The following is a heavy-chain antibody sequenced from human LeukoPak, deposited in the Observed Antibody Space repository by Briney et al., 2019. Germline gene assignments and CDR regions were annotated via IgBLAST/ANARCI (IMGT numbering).Heavy chain of an antibody. V-gene: IGHV4-34*01. CDR2: INHGGST. J-gene: IGHJ6*02. D-gene: IGHD3-10*01. Sequence: SETLSLTCAVYGGSFSGYYWSWIRQPPGKGLEWIGEINHGGSTNYNPSLKSRVTISVETSKNQFSLKLSSVTAADTAVYYCASSGSYGSGPTMLRRYYYGMDVWGQGTTVTVSS. CDR1: GGSFSGYY. CDR3: ASSGSYGSGPTMLRRYYYGMDV.